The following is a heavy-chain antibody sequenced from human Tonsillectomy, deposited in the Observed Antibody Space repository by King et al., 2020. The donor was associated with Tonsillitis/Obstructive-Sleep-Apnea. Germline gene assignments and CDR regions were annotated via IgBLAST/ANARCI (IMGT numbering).Heavy chain of an antibody. CDR2: IYYSGST. D-gene: IGHD2-8*01. V-gene: IGHV4-59*08. Sequence: QLQESGPGLVKPSETLSLTCTVSGGSISSYYWSWIRQPPGKGLAWIGYIYYSGSTNYNPSLNSRFTISVDTSRNHFSLRLSSVTASDMSVYYCARQFNVVKWCDTWGQGTLVSVSS. CDR1: GGSISSYY. J-gene: IGHJ5*02. CDR3: ARQFNVVKWCDT.